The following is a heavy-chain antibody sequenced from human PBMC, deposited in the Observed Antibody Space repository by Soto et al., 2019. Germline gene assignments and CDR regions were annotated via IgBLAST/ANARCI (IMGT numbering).Heavy chain of an antibody. CDR1: GYSFTSYW. Sequence: GESLKISCKGSGYSFTSYWISWVRQMPGKGLEWMGRIDPSDSYTNYSPSFQGHVTISADKSISTAYLQWSSRKASDPAMYYCARLIDPLRASGDYWGQGTLVTVSS. J-gene: IGHJ4*02. V-gene: IGHV5-10-1*01. CDR3: ARLIDPLRASGDY. CDR2: IDPSDSYT.